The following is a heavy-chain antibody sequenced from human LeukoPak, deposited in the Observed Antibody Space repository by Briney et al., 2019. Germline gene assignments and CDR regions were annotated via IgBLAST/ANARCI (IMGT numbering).Heavy chain of an antibody. J-gene: IGHJ3*02. CDR2: IYPDDSDT. V-gene: IGHV5-51*01. D-gene: IGHD2-21*02. CDR1: GYTFNSYW. Sequence: GESLKISCKGYGYTFNSYWIAWVRQMPEKGLEWMGIIYPDDSDTRYSPSLQGQVTISADKSISTAYLQWSSLKASDTAMYYCARFHIGGVTTPISDAFDIWGQGTMVTVSS. CDR3: ARFHIGGVTTPISDAFDI.